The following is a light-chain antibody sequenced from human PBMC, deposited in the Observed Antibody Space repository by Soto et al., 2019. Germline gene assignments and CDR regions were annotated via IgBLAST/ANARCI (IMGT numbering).Light chain of an antibody. J-gene: IGLJ3*02. Sequence: QPVLSQSPSASASLGASVNLTCTLDSGHTNYAIAWHQQQPEKGPRFLMRLNSDGSHTKGDGIPDRFSGASSGAERYLTISSLQSEDEGDYHCQTWGTGVWVFGGGTKVTVL. V-gene: IGLV4-69*01. CDR3: QTWGTGVWV. CDR2: LNSDGSH. CDR1: SGHTNYA.